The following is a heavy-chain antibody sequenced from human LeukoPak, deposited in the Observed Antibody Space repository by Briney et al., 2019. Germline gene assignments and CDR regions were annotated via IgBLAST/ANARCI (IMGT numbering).Heavy chain of an antibody. J-gene: IGHJ4*02. CDR3: ARQGSYYPADFDY. CDR2: ISSSSSYI. CDR1: GFTFSSCS. V-gene: IGHV3-21*01. D-gene: IGHD3-22*01. Sequence: GGSLRLSCAASGFTFSSCSMNWVRQAPGKGLEWVSSISSSSSYIYYADSVKGRFTISRDNAKNSLYLQMNSLRAEDTAVYYCARQGSYYPADFDYWGQGTLVTVSS.